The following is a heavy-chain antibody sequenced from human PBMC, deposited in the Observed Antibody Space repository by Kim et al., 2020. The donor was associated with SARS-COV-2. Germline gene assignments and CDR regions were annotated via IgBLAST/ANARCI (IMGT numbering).Heavy chain of an antibody. CDR2: ISWNSGSI. V-gene: IGHV3-9*01. CDR3: AKDLGYDILTGHHLFDY. D-gene: IGHD3-9*01. Sequence: GGSLRLSCAASGFTFDDYAMHWVRQAPGKGLEWVSGISWNSGSIGYADSVKGRFTISRDNAKNSLYLQMNSLRAEDTALYYCAKDLGYDILTGHHLFDYWGQGTLVTVSS. CDR1: GFTFDDYA. J-gene: IGHJ4*02.